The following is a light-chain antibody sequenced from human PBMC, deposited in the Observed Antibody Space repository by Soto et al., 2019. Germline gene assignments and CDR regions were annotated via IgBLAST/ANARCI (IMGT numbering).Light chain of an antibody. CDR3: AAWDDSLSGRV. CDR2: RNN. V-gene: IGLV1-47*01. Sequence: QSALTQPPSASGTPGQRVTISCSGSSSNIGSNYVYWYQQLPGTAPKLLTYRNNQRPSGVPDRFSGSKSGTSASLAISGLRSEDEADYYCAAWDDSLSGRVFGTGTKVTV. J-gene: IGLJ1*01. CDR1: SSNIGSNY.